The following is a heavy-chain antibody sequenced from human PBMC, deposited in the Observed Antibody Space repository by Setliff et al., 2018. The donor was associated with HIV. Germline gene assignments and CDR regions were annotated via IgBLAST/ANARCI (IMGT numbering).Heavy chain of an antibody. J-gene: IGHJ5*02. V-gene: IGHV4-61*02. CDR3: ARDFKRYNSPCRFDP. Sequence: SETLSLTCAVSNGSISSGTFYWNWIRQPAGKGLEWIGRINTSGSTNYNPPLKSRVTISVDKSQNQFSLKLSSVTAADTAVYYCARDFKRYNSPCRFDPWGQGTLVTVSS. CDR2: INTSGST. D-gene: IGHD6-13*01. CDR1: NGSISSGTFY.